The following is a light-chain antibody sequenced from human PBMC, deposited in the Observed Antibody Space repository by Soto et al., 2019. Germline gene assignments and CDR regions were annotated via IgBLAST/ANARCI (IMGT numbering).Light chain of an antibody. V-gene: IGKV1-5*03. J-gene: IGKJ1*01. Sequence: DIQMTQSQSSGYASVGDRVTITCRASQGIRSWLAWYQQKPGKAPKLLIYKASSLESGVPSRFSGSGSGTEFTLTISSMQPDDFATYYCQQYNSYSRTFGQGTKVDIK. CDR3: QQYNSYSRT. CDR2: KAS. CDR1: QGIRSW.